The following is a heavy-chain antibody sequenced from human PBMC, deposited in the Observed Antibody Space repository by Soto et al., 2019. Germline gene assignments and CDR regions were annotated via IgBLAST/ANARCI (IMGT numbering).Heavy chain of an antibody. J-gene: IGHJ5*02. D-gene: IGHD6-13*01. CDR2: IDPSDSYT. Sequence: GESLKISCKGSGYSFTSYWIYWMRQMHGKGLEWMGRIDPSDSYTNYSPSFQGHVTISADKSISTAYLQWSSLKASDTAMYYCARRHSSSSAFDPWGQGTLVTVSS. CDR1: GYSFTSYW. V-gene: IGHV5-10-1*01. CDR3: ARRHSSSSAFDP.